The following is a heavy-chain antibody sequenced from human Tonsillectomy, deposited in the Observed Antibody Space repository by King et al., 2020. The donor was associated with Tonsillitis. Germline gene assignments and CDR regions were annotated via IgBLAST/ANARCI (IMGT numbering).Heavy chain of an antibody. CDR1: GVTLSTSGVG. CDR2: IYWDDSK. D-gene: IGHD2-2*01. Sequence: LTLKESGPTLVKPTQTLTLTCTFSGVTLSTSGVGVGWIRQPPGKALEWLALIYWDDSKHYSPSLKSRLTNTKDTSKNQVVLTMTNMDPVDTATYYCARVVPASLFDHWGQGTLVTVSS. V-gene: IGHV2-5*02. CDR3: ARVVPASLFDH. J-gene: IGHJ4*02.